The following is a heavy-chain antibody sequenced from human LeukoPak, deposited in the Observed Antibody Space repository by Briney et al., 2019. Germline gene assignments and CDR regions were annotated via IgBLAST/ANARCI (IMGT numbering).Heavy chain of an antibody. V-gene: IGHV3-21*01. J-gene: IGHJ6*03. CDR2: IRSYSSYI. D-gene: IGHD2-8*01. Sequence: GSLRLSCAASGFTFSSYEMNWVRQAPGKGLEWVASIRSYSSYIHYADSVKGRFTISRDDAKKSLYLQMNSLRAEDTAVYFCARYAEVYYYVDLWGTGTTVIVSS. CDR3: ARYAEVYYYVDL. CDR1: GFTFSSYE.